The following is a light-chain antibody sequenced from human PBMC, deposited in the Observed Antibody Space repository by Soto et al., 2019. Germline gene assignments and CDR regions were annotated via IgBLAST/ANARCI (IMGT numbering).Light chain of an antibody. V-gene: IGLV4-60*02. CDR3: ETWDSNSWV. CDR2: LETSGSY. CDR1: SGHSSYI. J-gene: IGLJ3*02. Sequence: QSVLAQSSSASASLGSSVKLTFTLSSGHSSYIIAWHQQQPGKAPRYLMNLETSGSYNKGSGVPDRFSGSSSGADRYLTISNLQFEDEADYYCETWDSNSWVFGGGTKLTVL.